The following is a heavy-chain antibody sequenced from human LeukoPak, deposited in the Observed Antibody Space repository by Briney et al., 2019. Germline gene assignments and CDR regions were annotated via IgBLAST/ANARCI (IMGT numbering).Heavy chain of an antibody. D-gene: IGHD3-3*01. J-gene: IGHJ4*02. CDR2: IYTSGST. CDR3: ARHYYDFWSGYYLYFDY. CDR1: GGSISSGSYY. Sequence: PSQTLSLTCTVSGGSISSGSYYWSWIRQPAGKGLEWIGRIYTSGSTNYNPSLKSRVTISVDTSKNQFSLKLSSVTAADTAVYYCARHYYDFWSGYYLYFDYWGQGTLVTVSS. V-gene: IGHV4-61*02.